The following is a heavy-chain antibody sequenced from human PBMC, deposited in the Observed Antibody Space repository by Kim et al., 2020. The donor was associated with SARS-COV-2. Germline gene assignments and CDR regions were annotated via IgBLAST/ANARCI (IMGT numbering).Heavy chain of an antibody. J-gene: IGHJ4*02. CDR1: GGSISSSSYY. V-gene: IGHV4-39*07. D-gene: IGHD4-17*01. CDR2: IYDSGST. Sequence: SETLSLTCTVSGGSISSSSYYWGWIRQPPGKGLEWIGSIYDSGSTYYNPSLKSRVTISVDTSKNQFSLKLSSVTAADTAVYYCARDWGMTTVTSGFDYWGQGTLVTVSS. CDR3: ARDWGMTTVTSGFDY.